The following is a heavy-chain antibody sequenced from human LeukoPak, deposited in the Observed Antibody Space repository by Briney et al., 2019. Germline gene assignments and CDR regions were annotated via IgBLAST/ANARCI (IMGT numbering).Heavy chain of an antibody. CDR1: GYTFTSYY. J-gene: IGHJ5*02. CDR2: INPSGGST. Sequence: ASVKVSCKASGYTFTSYYMHWVRQAPGQGLEWMGIINPSGGSTNYAQKFQGRVTMTRDTSTSTVYMELSSLRSEDTAVYYCARVIGGNGGWFDPWGQGTLVTVSS. CDR3: ARVIGGNGGWFDP. D-gene: IGHD4-23*01. V-gene: IGHV1-46*01.